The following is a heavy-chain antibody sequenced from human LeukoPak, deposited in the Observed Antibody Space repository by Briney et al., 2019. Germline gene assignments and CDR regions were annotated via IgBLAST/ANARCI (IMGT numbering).Heavy chain of an antibody. V-gene: IGHV1-2*02. D-gene: IGHD6-25*01. J-gene: IGHJ3*02. CDR2: INPHSGGT. Sequence: ASVNVSCKASGYTFRDYYVHWVRHAPGQGLEWMGWINPHSGGTRYAPKFQGRVTISRDTSSNTAYMELSRLRSDDTAVFYCARVDRLYERTYPAGYDIWGQGTRVTVSS. CDR3: ARVDRLYERTYPAGYDI. CDR1: GYTFRDYY.